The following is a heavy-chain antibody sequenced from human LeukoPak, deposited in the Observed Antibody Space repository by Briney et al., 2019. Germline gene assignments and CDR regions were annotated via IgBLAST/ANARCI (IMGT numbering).Heavy chain of an antibody. CDR3: ARAEGGMGAPYFDY. CDR2: IYYSGST. Sequence: ASETLSLTCTVSGGSISSGGYYWSWIRQHPGMGLEWIGYIYYSGSTYYNPSLKSRVTISVDTSKNQFSLKLSSVTAADTAVYYCARAEGGMGAPYFDYWGQGTLVTVSS. V-gene: IGHV4-31*03. D-gene: IGHD1-26*01. CDR1: GGSISSGGYY. J-gene: IGHJ4*02.